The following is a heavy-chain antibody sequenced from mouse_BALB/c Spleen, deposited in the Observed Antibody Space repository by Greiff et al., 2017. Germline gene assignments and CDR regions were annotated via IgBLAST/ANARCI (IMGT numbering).Heavy chain of an antibody. CDR2: IDPENGNT. D-gene: IGHD2-2*01. J-gene: IGHJ4*01. V-gene: IGHV14-1*02. CDR3: ARNGYDGAMDY. Sequence: EVKLMESGAELVRPGALVKLSCKASGFNIKDYYMHWVKQRPEQGLEWIGWIDPENGNTIYDPKFQGKASITADTSSNTAYLQLSSLTSEDTAVYYCARNGYDGAMDYWGQGTSVTVSS. CDR1: GFNIKDYY.